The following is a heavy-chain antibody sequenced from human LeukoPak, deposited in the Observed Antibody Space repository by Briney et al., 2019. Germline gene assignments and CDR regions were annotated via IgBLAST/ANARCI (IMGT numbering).Heavy chain of an antibody. CDR1: GFTFSDYS. Sequence: VGSLRLSCAASGFTFSDYSMNWVRQAPGKGLEWVSYIDGSGDTIYYADSVKGRFTISRDNAKNPLDLQMNSLRDEDTAVYYCSRRFDCWGQGTLVTVSS. CDR2: IDGSGDTI. CDR3: SRRFDC. V-gene: IGHV3-48*02. J-gene: IGHJ4*02.